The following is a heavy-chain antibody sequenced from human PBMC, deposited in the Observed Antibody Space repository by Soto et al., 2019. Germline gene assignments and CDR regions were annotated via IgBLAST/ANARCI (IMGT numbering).Heavy chain of an antibody. Sequence: SETLSLTCTVSGGSISSYYWNWIRQPPGKGLEWIGYIYYSGSTNYNPSLKSRVTISVDTSKNQFSLKLSSVTAADTAVYYCARIGEYYDSSGLFDYWGQGTLVTVSS. D-gene: IGHD3-22*01. J-gene: IGHJ4*02. CDR3: ARIGEYYDSSGLFDY. CDR1: GGSISSYY. V-gene: IGHV4-59*01. CDR2: IYYSGST.